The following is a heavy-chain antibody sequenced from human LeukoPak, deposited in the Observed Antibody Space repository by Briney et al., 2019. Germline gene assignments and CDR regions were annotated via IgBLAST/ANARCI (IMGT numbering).Heavy chain of an antibody. CDR3: ARTSLNIAAAGTDYFDY. CDR1: GGSFSGYY. Sequence: PSETLSLTCAVYGGSFSGYYWSWIRQPPGKGLEWIGEINHSGSTNYNPSLKSRVTISVDTSKNQFSLKLSSVTAADTAVYYCARTSLNIAAAGTDYFDYWGQGTLVTVSS. V-gene: IGHV4-34*01. D-gene: IGHD6-13*01. CDR2: INHSGST. J-gene: IGHJ4*02.